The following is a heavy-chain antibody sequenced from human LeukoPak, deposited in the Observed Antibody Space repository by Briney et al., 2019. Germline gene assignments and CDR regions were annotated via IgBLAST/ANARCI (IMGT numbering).Heavy chain of an antibody. V-gene: IGHV3-11*01. Sequence: GGSVRVSCEASGFTFSDYYMNWIRQAPGKGLEWVSYISSNGSTIYYADTVKGRFTISRDNAKNSLYLQMNSLRAEDTAVYYCARHVDTAMVVDYWGQGTLVTVSS. CDR2: ISSNGSTI. J-gene: IGHJ4*02. D-gene: IGHD5-18*01. CDR1: GFTFSDYY. CDR3: ARHVDTAMVVDY.